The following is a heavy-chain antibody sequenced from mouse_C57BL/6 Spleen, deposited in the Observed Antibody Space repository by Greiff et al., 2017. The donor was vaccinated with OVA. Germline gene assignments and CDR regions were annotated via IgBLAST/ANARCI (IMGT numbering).Heavy chain of an antibody. CDR2: INPYNGDT. D-gene: IGHD1-1*01. Sequence: EVQLQQSGPELVKPGDSVKISCKASGYSFTGYFMNWVMQSHGKSLEWIGRINPYNGDTFYNQKFKGKATLTVDKSSSTAHMELRSLTSEDSAVYYCARGHINYGTFDVWGTGTTVTVSS. J-gene: IGHJ1*03. CDR3: ARGHINYGTFDV. CDR1: GYSFTGYF. V-gene: IGHV1-20*01.